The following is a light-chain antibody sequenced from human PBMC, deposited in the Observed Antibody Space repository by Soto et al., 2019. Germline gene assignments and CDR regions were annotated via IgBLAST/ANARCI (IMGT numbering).Light chain of an antibody. V-gene: IGLV1-47*01. CDR1: SSNIGRNF. CDR2: RDT. J-gene: IGLJ1*01. CDR3: ATWDDSASAYV. Sequence: QSVLTQPPSASGTPGQRVSISCSGSSSNIGRNFVYWYQQLPGTAPKLIIFRDTQRPSGVPDRFSASKSGTSASLAIRGLRSDDEADYYRATWDDSASAYVFGIGTKVTVL.